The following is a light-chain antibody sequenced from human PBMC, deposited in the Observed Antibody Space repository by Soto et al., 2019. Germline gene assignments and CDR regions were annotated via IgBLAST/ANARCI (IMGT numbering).Light chain of an antibody. Sequence: EIVLTQSPGTLSLSPGERATLSCRASQSVSDMYLAWYQQKPGQAPRLVIYASNTASGIPDRFSGSGSGTDFPLTISRLEPEHFAVYYCQHYGTSALFGPGTKVEIK. J-gene: IGKJ1*01. CDR2: AS. V-gene: IGKV3-20*01. CDR1: QSVSDMY. CDR3: QHYGTSAL.